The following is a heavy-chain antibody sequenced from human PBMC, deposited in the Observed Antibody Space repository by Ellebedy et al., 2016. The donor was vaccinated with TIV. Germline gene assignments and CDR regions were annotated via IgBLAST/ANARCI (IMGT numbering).Heavy chain of an antibody. Sequence: GESLKISCATSGFTFDDYAMSWVRQAPGKGLEWVGLIRNKAYEATTEYAASVKGRFTLSRDGSKSIAYLQMNSLKTEDTAMYYCTRQSPSGDGYSLVGIGYFYGMDVWGQGTTVTVSS. D-gene: IGHD5-24*01. J-gene: IGHJ6*02. CDR3: TRQSPSGDGYSLVGIGYFYGMDV. CDR2: IRNKAYEATT. CDR1: GFTFDDYA. V-gene: IGHV3-49*04.